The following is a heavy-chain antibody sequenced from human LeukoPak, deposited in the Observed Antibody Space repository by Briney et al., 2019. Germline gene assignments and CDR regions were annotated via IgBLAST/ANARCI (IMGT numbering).Heavy chain of an antibody. CDR1: GFTFGSYW. CDR3: ARDKYTNSWSGSNFDH. CDR2: IKQDGSEK. V-gene: IGHV3-7*01. D-gene: IGHD6-13*01. J-gene: IGHJ4*02. Sequence: GGSLRLSCVASGFTFGSYWMTWVRQAPGKGLEWVANIKQDGSEKNYVDSVKGRFAISRDNAKNSLYLQMNSLRAEDTAVYYCARDKYTNSWSGSNFDHWGQGTLVTVSS.